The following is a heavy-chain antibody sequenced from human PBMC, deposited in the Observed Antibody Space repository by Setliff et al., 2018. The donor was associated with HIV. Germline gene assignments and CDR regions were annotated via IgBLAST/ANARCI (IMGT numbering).Heavy chain of an antibody. CDR2: INPKSGGT. D-gene: IGHD1-20*01. CDR3: AREARYQDRYYYYMDV. J-gene: IGHJ6*03. CDR1: GETFTGYY. V-gene: IGHV1-2*02. Sequence: ASVKVSCKDSGETFTGYYRHWVRQVPGQGLEWMRKINPKSGGTNYAQKFRCRVTMTRDKSISTAYMELSSLRSEDTDVYYCAREARYQDRYYYYMDVWGKGTTVTVSS.